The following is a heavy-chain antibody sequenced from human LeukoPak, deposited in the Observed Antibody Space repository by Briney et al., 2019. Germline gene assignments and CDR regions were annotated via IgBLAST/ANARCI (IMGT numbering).Heavy chain of an antibody. Sequence: SETLSLTCSVSGGSINDYYWSWVRQPPGRGLEWIGYVSYNGNTNYNPSLKSRVTMSVDTSRNQFSLKLTLVTAADTAVYYCARDLCTSCPRYDWFDPWGQGTLVTVSS. J-gene: IGHJ5*02. V-gene: IGHV4-59*01. CDR2: VSYNGNT. D-gene: IGHD2-2*01. CDR1: GGSINDYY. CDR3: ARDLCTSCPRYDWFDP.